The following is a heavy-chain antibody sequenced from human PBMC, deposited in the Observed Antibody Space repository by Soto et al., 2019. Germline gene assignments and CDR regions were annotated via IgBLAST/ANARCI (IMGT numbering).Heavy chain of an antibody. CDR2: IVVGSGNT. CDR3: AADLDYYDSSGYYYVPDY. D-gene: IGHD3-22*01. V-gene: IGHV1-58*01. CDR1: GFTFTSSA. J-gene: IGHJ4*02. Sequence: SVKVSCKASGFTFTSSAVQWVRQARGQRLEWIGWIVVGSGNTNYAQKFQERVTITRDMSTSTAYMELSSLRSEDTAVYYCAADLDYYDSSGYYYVPDYWGQGTLVTVSS.